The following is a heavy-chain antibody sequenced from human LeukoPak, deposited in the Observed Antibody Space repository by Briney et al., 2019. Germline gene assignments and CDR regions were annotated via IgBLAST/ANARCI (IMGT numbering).Heavy chain of an antibody. J-gene: IGHJ6*02. CDR1: GFTFSSYG. D-gene: IGHD2-15*01. Sequence: PARSLRLTCAASGFTFSSYGMHWVRQAPGQGLEWVAVIWYDESNKYYADSGKGRFTISRDNSKNTLYLQMNSLRAEDTAVYYCAREAQIVVVVAATPYYGMDVWGQGTTVTVSS. CDR3: AREAQIVVVVAATPYYGMDV. CDR2: IWYDESNK. V-gene: IGHV3-33*01.